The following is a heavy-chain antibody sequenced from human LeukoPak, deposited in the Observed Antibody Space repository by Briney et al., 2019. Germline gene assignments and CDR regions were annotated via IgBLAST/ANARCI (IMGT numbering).Heavy chain of an antibody. Sequence: SETLSLTCTVSGGSISSYYWSWIRQPPGKGLEWIGYIYYSGSTNYNPSLKSRVTISIDTSNNQFSLKLSSVTAADTAVYYCARWTGASLDNWGQGNLVTVSS. CDR3: ARWTGASLDN. CDR2: IYYSGST. J-gene: IGHJ4*02. CDR1: GGSISSYY. D-gene: IGHD1-26*01. V-gene: IGHV4-59*08.